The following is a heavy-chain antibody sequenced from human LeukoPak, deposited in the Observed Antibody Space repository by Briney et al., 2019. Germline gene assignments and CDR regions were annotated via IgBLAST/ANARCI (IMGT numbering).Heavy chain of an antibody. CDR1: GGSISSYY. Sequence: SETLSLTCTVSGGSISSYYWSWIRQPPGKGLEGIGYIYYSGSTNYNPSLKSRVTISVDTSKNQFSLKLSSVTAADTAVYYCARGGGYYYYYMDVWGKGTTVTISS. D-gene: IGHD1-26*01. V-gene: IGHV4-59*01. CDR2: IYYSGST. CDR3: ARGGGYYYYYMDV. J-gene: IGHJ6*03.